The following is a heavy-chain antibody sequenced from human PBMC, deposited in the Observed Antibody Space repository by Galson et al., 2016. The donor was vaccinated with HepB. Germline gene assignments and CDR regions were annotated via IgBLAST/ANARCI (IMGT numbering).Heavy chain of an antibody. CDR2: IYYSGST. Sequence: TLSLTCTVSGGSIRSGGYYWSWIRQLPGKGLEWTGYIYYSGSTYYNPSLESRVTMSIDTPENQFSLQLRSVTAADTTVYYCARGSPTMVALDYWGQGTLVTVSS. D-gene: IGHD4-23*01. CDR3: ARGSPTMVALDY. V-gene: IGHV4-31*03. J-gene: IGHJ4*02. CDR1: GGSIRSGGYY.